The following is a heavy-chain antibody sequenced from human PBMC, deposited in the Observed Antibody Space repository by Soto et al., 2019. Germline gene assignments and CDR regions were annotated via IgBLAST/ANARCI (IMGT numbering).Heavy chain of an antibody. CDR1: GFTVSSNY. CDR2: IYSGGST. CDR3: ARGGYYGSGSYDYYYYMDV. D-gene: IGHD3-10*01. J-gene: IGHJ6*03. Sequence: VQLVESGGGLVQPGGSLRLSCAASGFTVSSNYMSWVRQAPGKGLEWVSVIYSGGSTYYADSVKGRFTISRHNSKNTLYLQMSSLRAEDTAVYYCARGGYYGSGSYDYYYYMDVWGKGTTVTVSS. V-gene: IGHV3-53*04.